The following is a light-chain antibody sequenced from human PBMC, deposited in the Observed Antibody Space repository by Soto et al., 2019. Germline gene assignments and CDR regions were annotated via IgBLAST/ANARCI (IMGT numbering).Light chain of an antibody. CDR2: DSS. J-gene: IGKJ1*01. Sequence: EIVLTQSPGTLSLSPGERATLSCRASQSISTSHYVAWYQQKPGQAPRLLIYDSSIRATGIPDRFSGSGSGTDFTLTISRLEPEDFAVYFCQQYGRPPKTFGLGTKVDIK. CDR1: QSISTSHY. V-gene: IGKV3-20*01. CDR3: QQYGRPPKT.